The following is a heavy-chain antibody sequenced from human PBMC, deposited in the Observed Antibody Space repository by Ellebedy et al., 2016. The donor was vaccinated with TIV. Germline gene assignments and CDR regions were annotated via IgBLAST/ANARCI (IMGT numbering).Heavy chain of an antibody. D-gene: IGHD3-16*01. CDR1: GFTFSDYY. V-gene: IGHV3-11*04. CDR2: ISTSGSTI. Sequence: GESLKISXAASGFTFSDYYMNWIRQAPGKGLEWLSYISTSGSTIYSADSVRGRFTISRDNTKNALYLQMNSLRAEDTAVYYCARGGGRLSDYWGQGTLVTVSS. J-gene: IGHJ4*02. CDR3: ARGGGRLSDY.